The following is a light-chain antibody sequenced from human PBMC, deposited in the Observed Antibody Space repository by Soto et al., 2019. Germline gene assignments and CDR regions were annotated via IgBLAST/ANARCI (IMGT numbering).Light chain of an antibody. J-gene: IGKJ1*01. CDR2: DAS. CDR3: QQLGT. CDR1: QSVSSY. V-gene: IGKV3-11*01. Sequence: EIVLTQSPATLSLSPGDRATLSCRASQSVSSYLAWYQQKPGQAPRLLIYDASSRATGIPARFSGSGSGTDFTLPISRLEPEDFAVYYCQQLGTFGQGTKVEIK.